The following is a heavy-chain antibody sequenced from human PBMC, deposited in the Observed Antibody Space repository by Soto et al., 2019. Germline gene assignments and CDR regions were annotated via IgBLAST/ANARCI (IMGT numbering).Heavy chain of an antibody. V-gene: IGHV3-66*01. CDR3: VSPNYDFWSGYYEDY. J-gene: IGHJ4*02. Sequence: EVQLVESGGGLVQPGGSLRLSCAASGFTVSSNYMSWVRQAPGKGLEWVSVIYSGGSTYYADSVKGRFTISRDNSKNTLYLQMNSLRAEDTAVYYCVSPNYDFWSGYYEDYWCQGTLVTVSS. CDR1: GFTVSSNY. D-gene: IGHD3-3*01. CDR2: IYSGGST.